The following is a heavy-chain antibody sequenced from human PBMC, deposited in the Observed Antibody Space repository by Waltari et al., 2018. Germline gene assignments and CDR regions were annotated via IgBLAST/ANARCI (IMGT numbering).Heavy chain of an antibody. J-gene: IGHJ3*01. CDR2: VYPGDSDT. CDR1: GYRFTNYW. CDR3: ARAYASGDDAFDL. D-gene: IGHD2-2*01. V-gene: IGHV5-51*01. Sequence: EVQLVQSGAEVKKPGESLKISCKGSGYRFTNYWIGWVRTLPGKGLEWMGFVYPGDSDTRYSQSFQGQVTISADKSISTAYMQWSSLRASDTAMYYCARAYASGDDAFDLWGQGTVVTVSS.